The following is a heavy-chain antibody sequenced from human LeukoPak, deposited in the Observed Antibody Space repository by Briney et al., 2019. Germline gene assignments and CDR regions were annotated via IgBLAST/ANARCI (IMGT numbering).Heavy chain of an antibody. CDR2: IYYSGRT. CDR1: GYSINSNYY. CDR3: ARGQKYSYGYTVTELGSGYFDY. V-gene: IGHV4-59*12. Sequence: SETLSLTCTVSGYSINSNYYWSWIRQPPGKGLEWIGYIYYSGRTRYNPSLKSPVTISVDTSKNQFSLRLNSVTAADTAVYFCARGQKYSYGYTVTELGSGYFDYWGQGTLVTVSS. J-gene: IGHJ4*02. D-gene: IGHD5-18*01.